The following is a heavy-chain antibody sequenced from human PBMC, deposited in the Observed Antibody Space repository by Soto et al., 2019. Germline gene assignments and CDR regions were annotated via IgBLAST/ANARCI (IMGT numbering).Heavy chain of an antibody. J-gene: IGHJ4*02. V-gene: IGHV4-4*02. CDR2: IFHYGTA. CDR1: GVSISSGNW. CDR3: ARLVYDTRLNYMYFDF. Sequence: NPSETLSLTCAVSGVSISSGNWWTWVRQSPQRGLEYIGEIFHYGTANCYPSFERRVAISVDTSKNQFSLKLTSVTAADTAIYFCARLVYDTRLNYMYFDFWGQGTLVTVSS. D-gene: IGHD3-10*01.